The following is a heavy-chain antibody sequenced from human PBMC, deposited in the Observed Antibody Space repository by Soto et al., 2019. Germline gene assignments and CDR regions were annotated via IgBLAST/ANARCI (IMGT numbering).Heavy chain of an antibody. CDR2: ISGSGGST. Sequence: GGSLRLSCAASGFTFSSYAMSWVRQAPGKGLEWVSAISGSGGSTYHADSVKGRFTISRDNSKNTLYLQMNSLRAEDTAVYYCAKGLLWFGESLYYFDYWGQGTLVTVSS. J-gene: IGHJ4*02. D-gene: IGHD3-10*01. V-gene: IGHV3-23*01. CDR3: AKGLLWFGESLYYFDY. CDR1: GFTFSSYA.